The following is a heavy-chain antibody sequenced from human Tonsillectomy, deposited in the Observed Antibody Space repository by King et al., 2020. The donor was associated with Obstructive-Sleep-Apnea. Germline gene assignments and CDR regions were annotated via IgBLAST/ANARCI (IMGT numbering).Heavy chain of an antibody. CDR1: GFTFSSYS. J-gene: IGHJ3*02. CDR3: ARDKIQKYSSSSQDAFDI. V-gene: IGHV3-48*04. Sequence: VQLVESGGGLVQPGGSLRLSCAASGFTFSSYSMNWVRQAPGKGLEWDSYISSSSSTIYYADSVKGRFTISRDNAKNSLYLQMNSLRAEDTAVYYCARDKIQKYSSSSQDAFDIWGQGTMVTVSS. CDR2: ISSSSSTI. D-gene: IGHD6-6*01.